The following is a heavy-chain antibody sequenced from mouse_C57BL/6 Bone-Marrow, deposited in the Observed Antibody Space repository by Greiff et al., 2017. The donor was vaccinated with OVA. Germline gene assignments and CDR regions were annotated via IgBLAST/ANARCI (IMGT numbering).Heavy chain of an antibody. J-gene: IGHJ4*01. V-gene: IGHV1-7*01. CDR3: ARSRAMDY. CDR2: INPSSGYT. Sequence: QVQLQQSGAELAKPGASVKLSCKASGYTFTSYWMHWVKQRPGQGLEWIGYINPSSGYTKYNQKFKDKATLTAAKSSSTAYMQLSSLTYEDSAVYYCARSRAMDYWGQGTSVTVSS. CDR1: GYTFTSYW.